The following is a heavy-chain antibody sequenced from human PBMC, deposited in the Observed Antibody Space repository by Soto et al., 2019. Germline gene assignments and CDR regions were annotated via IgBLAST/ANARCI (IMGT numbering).Heavy chain of an antibody. J-gene: IGHJ3*01. CDR3: EGSWT. V-gene: IGHV3-23*01. D-gene: IGHD5-12*01. CDR2: ISASGDRT. CDR1: GFTLTNYA. Sequence: EVQLLVSGGGSAQPGGSLRLSCEVSGFTLTNYAMSWVRQTSGKGLEWVSQISASGDRTYYADSVKGRFTISKDFSKNTLFLQMNSLRGEGSAVYYCEGSWTWGQGTMVTVSS.